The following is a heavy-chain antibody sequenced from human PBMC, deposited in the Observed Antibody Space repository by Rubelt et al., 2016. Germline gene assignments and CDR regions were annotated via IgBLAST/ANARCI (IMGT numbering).Heavy chain of an antibody. CDR2: INHSGST. D-gene: IGHD3-3*01. J-gene: IGHJ5*02. CDR1: GGSFSGYY. V-gene: IGHV4-34*01. CDR3: ARVASDFWSGSVGWFDP. Sequence: QVQLQQWGAGLLKPSETLSLTCAVYGGSFSGYYWSWIRQPPGKGLEWIGEINHSGSTNYNPSLQSRVTISVDTSKNQFSLKLSSVTAADTAVYYCARVASDFWSGSVGWFDPWGQGTLVTVSS.